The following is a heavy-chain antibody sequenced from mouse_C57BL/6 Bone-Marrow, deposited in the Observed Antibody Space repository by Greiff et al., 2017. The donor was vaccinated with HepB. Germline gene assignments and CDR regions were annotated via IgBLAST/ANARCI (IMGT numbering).Heavy chain of an antibody. CDR1: GYTFTSYG. V-gene: IGHV1-81*01. CDR2: IYPRSGNT. Sequence: QVQLQQSGAELARPGASVKLSCKASGYTFTSYGISWVKQRPGQGLEWIGEIYPRSGNTYYNEKFKGKATLTADKSSSTAYMELRSLTSEDSAVYICARSDITTVVAYWGQGTLVTVSA. J-gene: IGHJ3*01. D-gene: IGHD1-1*01. CDR3: ARSDITTVVAY.